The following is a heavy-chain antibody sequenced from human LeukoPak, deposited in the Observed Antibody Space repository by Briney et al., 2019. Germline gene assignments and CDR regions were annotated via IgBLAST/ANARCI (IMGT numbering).Heavy chain of an antibody. D-gene: IGHD2-2*02. CDR1: GGTFSSYA. Sequence: SVKVSCKASGGTFSSYAISWVRQAPGQGLEWMGGIIPIFGTANYAQKFQGGVTITADESTSTAYMELSSLRSEDTAVYYCARGKEAAIPFDYWGQGTLVTVSS. CDR3: ARGKEAAIPFDY. J-gene: IGHJ4*02. CDR2: IIPIFGTA. V-gene: IGHV1-69*13.